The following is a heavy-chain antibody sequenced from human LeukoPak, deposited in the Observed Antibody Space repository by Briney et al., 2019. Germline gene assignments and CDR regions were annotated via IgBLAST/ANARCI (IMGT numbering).Heavy chain of an antibody. V-gene: IGHV4-59*01. Sequence: PSETLSLTCTVSGGSLSSYYWSWIRQPPGKGLEWIGYIYYSGSTNYNPSLKSRVTISVDTSKNQFSLKLSSVTAADTAVYYCARGGDCTNGVCYSYYMDVWGKGTTVTVSS. CDR1: GGSLSSYY. J-gene: IGHJ6*03. D-gene: IGHD2-8*01. CDR2: IYYSGST. CDR3: ARGGDCTNGVCYSYYMDV.